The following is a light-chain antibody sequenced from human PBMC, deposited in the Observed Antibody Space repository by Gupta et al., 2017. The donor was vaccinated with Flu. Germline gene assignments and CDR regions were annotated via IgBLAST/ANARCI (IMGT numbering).Light chain of an antibody. CDR2: WAS. CDR3: QQEYCCPWT. Sequence: SLGERATINCKSSQSRCDSSKNKNYLAWYQQKPGQPPNLLIYWASTRKSGVPDRLSGRGYGTDFTLTISSLQAEDVAVYYCQQEYCCPWTFGQGTXVEIK. V-gene: IGKV4-1*01. CDR1: QSRCDSSKNKNY. J-gene: IGKJ1*01.